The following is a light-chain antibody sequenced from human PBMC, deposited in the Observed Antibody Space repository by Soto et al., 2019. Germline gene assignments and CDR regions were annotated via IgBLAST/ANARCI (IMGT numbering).Light chain of an antibody. J-gene: IGLJ2*01. Sequence: QPVLTQPPSVSGAPGQRVTISCTGSSSNIGAGYDVHWYQQLPGRAPKLLIYGNTNRPSGVPDRCSGSKSGTSASLASTGLQAEDEADYYCLSFDSSLSVVFGGGTKLTVL. V-gene: IGLV1-40*01. CDR2: GNT. CDR3: LSFDSSLSVV. CDR1: SSNIGAGYD.